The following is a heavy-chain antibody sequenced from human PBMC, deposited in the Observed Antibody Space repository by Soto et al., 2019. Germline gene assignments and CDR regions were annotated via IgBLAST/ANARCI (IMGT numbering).Heavy chain of an antibody. CDR3: AREVPRTATTSMDV. CDR1: GYTFTSYG. V-gene: IGHV1-18*01. CDR2: ISAYNGNT. J-gene: IGHJ6*02. Sequence: ASVKVSCKASGYTFTSYGISWVRQAPGQGLEWMGWISAYNGNTNYAQKLQGRVTMTTDTSTSTAYMQLRSLRSDDTAVYYCAREVPRTATTSMDVWGQGTTVTVSS. D-gene: IGHD1-7*01.